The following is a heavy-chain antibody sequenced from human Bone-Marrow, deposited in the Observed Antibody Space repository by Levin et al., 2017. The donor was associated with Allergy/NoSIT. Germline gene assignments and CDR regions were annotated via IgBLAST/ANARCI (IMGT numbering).Heavy chain of an antibody. J-gene: IGHJ4*02. D-gene: IGHD3-10*01. V-gene: IGHV1-46*01. CDR1: GYTFTSYY. Sequence: PGGSLRLSCKASGYTFTSYYMHWVRQAPGQGLEWMGIINPSGGSTSYAQKFQGRVTMTRDTSTSTVYMELSSLRSEDTAVYYCARQVVRGVIFDYWGQGTLVTVSS. CDR2: INPSGGST. CDR3: ARQVVRGVIFDY.